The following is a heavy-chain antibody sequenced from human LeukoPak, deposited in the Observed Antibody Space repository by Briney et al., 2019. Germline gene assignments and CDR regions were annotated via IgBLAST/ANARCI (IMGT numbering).Heavy chain of an antibody. CDR1: GFTFSSYS. J-gene: IGHJ4*02. CDR2: ISSSSSYI. D-gene: IGHD1-14*01. Sequence: GGSLRLSCAASGFTFSSYSMNWVRQAPGKGLEWVSSISSSSSYIYYADSVKGRFTISRDNAKNSLYLQMNSLRAEDTAVYYCARVRDRNPIYYFDYWGQGTLVTVSS. CDR3: ARVRDRNPIYYFDY. V-gene: IGHV3-21*01.